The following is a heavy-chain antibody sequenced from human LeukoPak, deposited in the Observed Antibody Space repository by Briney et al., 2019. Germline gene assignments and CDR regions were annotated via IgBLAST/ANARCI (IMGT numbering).Heavy chain of an antibody. CDR2: ISGSSIYI. CDR3: ARDPPYSDSSGYYYDY. Sequence: MSGGSLRLSCAASGFTFNTYSMNWVRQAPGKGLEWVSSISGSSIYIYYADSVKGRFTISRDNAKNSLYLQMNSLRAEDTAVYYCARDPPYSDSSGYYYDYWGQGTLVTVSS. J-gene: IGHJ4*02. CDR1: GFTFNTYS. D-gene: IGHD3-22*01. V-gene: IGHV3-21*01.